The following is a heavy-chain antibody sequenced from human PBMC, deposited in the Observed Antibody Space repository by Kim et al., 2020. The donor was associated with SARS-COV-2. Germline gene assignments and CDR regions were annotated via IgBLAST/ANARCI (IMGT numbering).Heavy chain of an antibody. CDR3: TRDENPSGFGP. D-gene: IGHD3-10*01. Sequence: ASVKVSCKASGYTFTRDGLNWVRQAPGQGLEWMGWINPNTGNPRYALGFTGRFVFSVDTSISTAYLQINSLKTEDTAIYYCTRDENPSGFGPWGQGTLVTVSS. CDR2: INPNTGNP. V-gene: IGHV7-4-1*02. CDR1: GYTFTRDG. J-gene: IGHJ5*02.